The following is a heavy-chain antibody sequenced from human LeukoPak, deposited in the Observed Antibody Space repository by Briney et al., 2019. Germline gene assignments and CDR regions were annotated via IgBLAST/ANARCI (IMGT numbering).Heavy chain of an antibody. V-gene: IGHV3-64*01. CDR1: GFTFSSYA. CDR3: ARGGPYSSGWYNYYYGMDV. Sequence: GGSLRLSCAASGFTFSSYAMSWVRQAPGKGLEYVSAISSNGGSTYYANSVKGRFTISRDNSKNTLYLQMGSLRAEDMAVYYCARGGPYSSGWYNYYYGMDVWGQGTTVTVSS. J-gene: IGHJ6*02. D-gene: IGHD6-19*01. CDR2: ISSNGGST.